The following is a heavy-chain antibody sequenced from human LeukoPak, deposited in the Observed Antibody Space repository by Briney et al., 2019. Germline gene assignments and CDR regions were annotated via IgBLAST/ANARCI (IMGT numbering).Heavy chain of an antibody. V-gene: IGHV3-7*04. Sequence: GRSLRLSCAASGFTFSSYWMSWVRQAPGKGLEWVANIKQDGSEKYYVDSVKGRFTISRDNSKNTLYLQMNSLRAEDTAVYYCARGYSSVWYLDYWGQGILVTVSS. CDR3: ARGYSSVWYLDY. CDR1: GFTFSSYW. CDR2: IKQDGSEK. J-gene: IGHJ4*02. D-gene: IGHD6-19*01.